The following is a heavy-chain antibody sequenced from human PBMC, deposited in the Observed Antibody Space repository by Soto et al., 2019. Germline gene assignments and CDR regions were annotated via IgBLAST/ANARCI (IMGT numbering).Heavy chain of an antibody. D-gene: IGHD3-3*01. CDR3: ARVQDFWSGYYSAYYYYMDV. J-gene: IGHJ6*03. CDR2: IYYSGST. V-gene: IGHV4-59*01. Sequence: SETLSLTCTVSGGSISSYYWSWIRQPPGKGLEWIGYIYYSGSTNHNPSLKSRVTISVDTSKNQFSLKLSSVTAADTAVYYCARVQDFWSGYYSAYYYYMDVWGKGTTVTVSS. CDR1: GGSISSYY.